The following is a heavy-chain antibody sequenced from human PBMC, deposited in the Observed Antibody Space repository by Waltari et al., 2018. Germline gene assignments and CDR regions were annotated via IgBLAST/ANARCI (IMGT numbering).Heavy chain of an antibody. CDR1: GGSFNDYS. CDR2: INHSGDT. CDR3: GNLAR. J-gene: IGHJ3*01. Sequence: QVQIHQWGAGLLRPSETLSLTCAVSGGSFNDYSWSWIRPPPGKGLEWIGQINHSGDTDYNPSLMSRVSMSVDTSKKQVSLKLTSVTAADTAMYYCGNLARWGQGTRVTVSS. V-gene: IGHV4-34*01. D-gene: IGHD1-1*01.